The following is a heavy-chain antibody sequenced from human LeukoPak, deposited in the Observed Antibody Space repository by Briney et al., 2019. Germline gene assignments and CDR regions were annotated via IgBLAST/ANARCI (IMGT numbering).Heavy chain of an antibody. CDR1: GFTFSSYA. J-gene: IGHJ1*01. V-gene: IGHV3-23*01. D-gene: IGHD3-10*01. Sequence: SGGSLRLSCAASGFTFSSYAMSWVRQAPGKGLEWVSAISGSGDSTYYADSVKGRFTTSRDNSKNTLYLQMNSLRAGDTAVYYCAKDQGYYGSGSYKEYFQHWGQGTLVTVSS. CDR3: AKDQGYYGSGSYKEYFQH. CDR2: ISGSGDST.